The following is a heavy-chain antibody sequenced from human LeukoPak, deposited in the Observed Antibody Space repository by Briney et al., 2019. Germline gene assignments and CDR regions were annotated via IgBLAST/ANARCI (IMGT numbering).Heavy chain of an antibody. CDR2: IYHTGST. D-gene: IGHD4-23*01. V-gene: IGHV4-38-2*01. J-gene: IGHJ4*02. CDR1: GYSISSGYY. Sequence: SETLSLTCGVSGYSISSGYYWGWFRQPPGKGLEWIGCIYHTGSTYHNPSLKSRVTISVDTSKNQFSLKLSSVTAADTAVYYCARLRTETVRGTVGDYWGQGTLVTVSS. CDR3: ARLRTETVRGTVGDY.